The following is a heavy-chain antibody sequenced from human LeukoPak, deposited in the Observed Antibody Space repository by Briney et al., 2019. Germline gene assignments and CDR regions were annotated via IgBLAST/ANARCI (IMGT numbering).Heavy chain of an antibody. CDR3: TGNSGWYGLS. CDR1: GFTLSSYE. V-gene: IGHV3-23*01. D-gene: IGHD6-19*01. CDR2: IDYDGGSG. J-gene: IGHJ1*01. Sequence: GGSLRLSCTVSGFTLSSYEMSWIRQAPGKGLEWVSSIDYDGGSGHYADSVEGRFTISRDNSNNTLFLHLNSLRGEDTAVYYCTGNSGWYGLSWGQGTLVTVSS.